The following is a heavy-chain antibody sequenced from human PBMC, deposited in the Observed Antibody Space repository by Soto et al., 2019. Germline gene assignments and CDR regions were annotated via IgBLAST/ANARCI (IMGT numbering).Heavy chain of an antibody. CDR1: GYTLTELS. J-gene: IGHJ1*01. D-gene: IGHD3-22*01. CDR3: ATRVYYDSSGYYGQYFQH. CDR2: FDPEDGET. V-gene: IGHV1-24*01. Sequence: ASVKVSCKVSGYTLTELSMHWVRQAPGKGLEWMGGFDPEDGETIYAQKFQGRVTMTEDTSTDTAYMELSSLRSEDTAVYYCATRVYYDSSGYYGQYFQHWGQGTLVTVSS.